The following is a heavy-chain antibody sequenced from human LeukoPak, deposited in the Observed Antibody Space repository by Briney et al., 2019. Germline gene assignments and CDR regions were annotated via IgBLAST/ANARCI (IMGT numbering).Heavy chain of an antibody. CDR3: AREHTIAATGTHWFAP. J-gene: IGHJ5*02. V-gene: IGHV3-33*01. CDR2: IWYDGSNK. Sequence: GGSLRLSCAASGFTFSRYGMHWLRQAPGTGLQWVAVIWYDGSNKDYADSVRGRFTISRDNSENTLYLQMNSLRVEDTAVYYCAREHTIAATGTHWFAPWGQGTLVTVSS. D-gene: IGHD6-13*01. CDR1: GFTFSRYG.